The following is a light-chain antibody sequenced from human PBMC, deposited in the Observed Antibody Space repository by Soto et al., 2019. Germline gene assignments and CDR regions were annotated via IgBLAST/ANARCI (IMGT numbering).Light chain of an antibody. CDR1: ENIRTY. J-gene: IGKJ1*01. Sequence: IQRTQYQSSLSASAGDRVTITCRASENIRTYLNWYQQKPGKAPEVLIYAASKLQSGVPLRFSGSGSGTDFTLNITRLQPEDFATYYCQQTFGTPRTFGQGTKVDIK. V-gene: IGKV1-39*01. CDR3: QQTFGTPRT. CDR2: AAS.